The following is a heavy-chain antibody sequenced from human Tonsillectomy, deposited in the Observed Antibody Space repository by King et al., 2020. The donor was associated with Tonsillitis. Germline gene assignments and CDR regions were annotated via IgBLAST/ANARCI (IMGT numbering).Heavy chain of an antibody. CDR2: ISYSGSA. Sequence: QLQESGPGLVKPSQTLSLTCTVSGGSISSGGYYWSGIRQHPGKGLEWIGDISYSGSAYFNPSLKSRVTLSLDTSKNQFSLKLSAVSAADTAVYYCASTAPPYYYYYMDVWGKGTTVTVSS. J-gene: IGHJ6*03. V-gene: IGHV4-31*03. CDR3: ASTAPPYYYYYMDV. CDR1: GGSISSGGYY. D-gene: IGHD4-17*01.